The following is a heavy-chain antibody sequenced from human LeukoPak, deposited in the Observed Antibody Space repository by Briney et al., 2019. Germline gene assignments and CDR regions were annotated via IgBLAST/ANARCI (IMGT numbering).Heavy chain of an antibody. V-gene: IGHV1-69*05. CDR2: IIPIFGTA. CDR3: ARHLVGATQHLDY. Sequence: ASVKVSCKASGGTFSSYAISWVRQAPGQGLEWMVRIIPIFGTANYAQKFQGRVTITTDECTSTAYMELSSLRSEDTAVYYCARHLVGATQHLDYWGQGTLVTVSS. CDR1: GGTFSSYA. D-gene: IGHD1-26*01. J-gene: IGHJ4*02.